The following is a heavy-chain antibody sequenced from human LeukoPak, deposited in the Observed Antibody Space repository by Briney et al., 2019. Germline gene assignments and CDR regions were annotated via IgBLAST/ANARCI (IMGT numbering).Heavy chain of an antibody. V-gene: IGHV1-69*13. Sequence: SVKVSCKASGGTLSRYAISWVRQAPGQGPEWMGGIIPIFGTTNYAQKFQGRVTITADESTSTAYMELSSLRSEDTAVYYCARIVEIASRGYFDYWGQGTLVTVSS. CDR1: GGTLSRYA. D-gene: IGHD3-10*01. J-gene: IGHJ4*02. CDR3: ARIVEIASRGYFDY. CDR2: IIPIFGTT.